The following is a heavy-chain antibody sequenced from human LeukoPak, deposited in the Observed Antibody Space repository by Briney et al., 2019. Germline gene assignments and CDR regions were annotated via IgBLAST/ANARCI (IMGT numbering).Heavy chain of an antibody. J-gene: IGHJ4*02. CDR1: GGSISSSSYY. D-gene: IGHD3-22*01. CDR2: IYYSGST. CDR3: AREDYYDSSGYSH. Sequence: PSETLSLTCTVSGGSISSSSYYWGWIRQPPGKGLEWIGSIYYSGSTNYNPSLKSRVTISVDTSKNQFSLKLSSVTAADTAVYYCAREDYYDSSGYSHWGQGTLVTVSS. V-gene: IGHV4-39*07.